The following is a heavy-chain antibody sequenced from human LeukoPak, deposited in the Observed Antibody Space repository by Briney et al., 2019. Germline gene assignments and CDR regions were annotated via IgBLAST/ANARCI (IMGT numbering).Heavy chain of an antibody. J-gene: IGHJ4*02. CDR2: ISWNSGSI. CDR1: GFTFDDYA. Sequence: GRSLRLSCAASGFTFDDYAMHWVRQAPGKGLEWVSGISWNSGSIGYADSVKGRFTISRDNAENSLYLQMNSLRAEDTALYYCAKAGAFGVVIYYFDYWGQGTLVTVSS. V-gene: IGHV3-9*01. CDR3: AKAGAFGVVIYYFDY. D-gene: IGHD3-3*01.